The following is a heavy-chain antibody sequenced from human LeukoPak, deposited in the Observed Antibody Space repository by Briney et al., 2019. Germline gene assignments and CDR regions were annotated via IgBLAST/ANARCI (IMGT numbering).Heavy chain of an antibody. CDR3: ARDYYDSSGPNYYYYMDV. CDR2: IYTSGST. J-gene: IGHJ6*03. CDR1: GGSISSYY. Sequence: SETLSLTCTVSGGSISSYYWSWIRQPAGKGLEWIGRIYTSGSTNYNPSLKSRVTMSVDTSKNQFSLKLSSATAADTAVYYCARDYYDSSGPNYYYYMDVWDKGTTVTVSS. V-gene: IGHV4-4*07. D-gene: IGHD3-22*01.